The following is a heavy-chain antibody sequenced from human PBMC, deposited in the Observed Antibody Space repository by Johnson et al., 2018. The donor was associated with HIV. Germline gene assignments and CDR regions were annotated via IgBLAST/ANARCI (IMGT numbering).Heavy chain of an antibody. Sequence: VQLVESGGGVVQPGRSLRLSCAASGFTFSSYAMHWVRPAPGKGLEWVSYISRSGGNIYYADSVKGRFTISRDNAKNSLYLQMNSLRAEDTAVFYCARRLSGFDAFDIWGQGTMVTVSS. CDR2: ISRSGGNI. J-gene: IGHJ3*02. CDR1: GFTFSSYA. CDR3: ARRLSGFDAFDI. V-gene: IGHV3-48*01.